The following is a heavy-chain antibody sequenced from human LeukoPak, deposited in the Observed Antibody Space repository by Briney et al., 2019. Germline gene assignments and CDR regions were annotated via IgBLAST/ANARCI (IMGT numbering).Heavy chain of an antibody. CDR1: GYTFTSYA. CDR3: ARGIAAIPPEDWFDP. CDR2: INTNTGNP. Sequence: ASVKVSCKASGYTFTSYAMNWVRRAPGQGLEWMGWINTNTGNPTYAQGFTGRFVFSLDTSVSTAYLQISSLKAEDTAVYYCARGIAAIPPEDWFDPWGQGTLVTVSS. D-gene: IGHD6-13*01. V-gene: IGHV7-4-1*02. J-gene: IGHJ5*02.